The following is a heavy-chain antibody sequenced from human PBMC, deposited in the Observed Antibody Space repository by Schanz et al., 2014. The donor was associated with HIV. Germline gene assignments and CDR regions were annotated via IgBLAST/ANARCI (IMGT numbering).Heavy chain of an antibody. V-gene: IGHV3-30*03. CDR2: ISYDGTKK. CDR1: GFTFSTFG. Sequence: QVQLVESGGGVVQPGRSLRLSCTASGFTFSTFGMHWVRQVPGKGLECVAVISYDGTKKYYADSVKGRFTISRDNSKDTLFLQMNSLRAEDTAVYYCARAGLHDYGDSGLDYWGQGTPVTVSS. D-gene: IGHD4-17*01. CDR3: ARAGLHDYGDSGLDY. J-gene: IGHJ4*02.